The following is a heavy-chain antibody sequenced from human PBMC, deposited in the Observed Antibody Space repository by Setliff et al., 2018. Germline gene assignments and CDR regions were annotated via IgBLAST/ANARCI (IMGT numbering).Heavy chain of an antibody. CDR3: ARDPYNWNYGDAFDI. J-gene: IGHJ3*02. D-gene: IGHD1-7*01. CDR1: GGSISSGSYY. V-gene: IGHV4-61*09. CDR2: IYTSGST. Sequence: PLETLSLTCTVSGGSISSGSYYWSWIRQPAGKGLEWIGHIYTSGSTNYNPSLKSRVTISVDTSKNQFSLKLSSVTAADTAVYYCARDPYNWNYGDAFDIWGQGTMVPVSS.